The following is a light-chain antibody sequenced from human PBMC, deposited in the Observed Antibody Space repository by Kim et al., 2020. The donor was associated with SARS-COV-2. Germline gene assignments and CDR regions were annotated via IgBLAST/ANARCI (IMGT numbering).Light chain of an antibody. CDR2: DAS. CDR1: QGIYTY. CDR3: QQLKDYPVT. Sequence: SASVGDRVTITCRASQGIYTYLAWYQQQPGKAPKVLIYDASTLYSGVPSRFSGSGSGTDFTLTIDSLQPEDFATYYCQQLKDYPVTFGQGTKLEI. V-gene: IGKV1-9*01. J-gene: IGKJ2*01.